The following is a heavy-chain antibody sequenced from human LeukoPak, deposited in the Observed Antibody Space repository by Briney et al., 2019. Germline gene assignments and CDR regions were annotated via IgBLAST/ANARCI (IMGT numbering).Heavy chain of an antibody. V-gene: IGHV1-69*13. CDR2: IIPIFGTA. D-gene: IGHD3-22*01. CDR1: GGTFSSYA. Sequence: GASVKVSCKASGGTFSSYAISWVRQAPGQGLEWMGGIIPIFGTANYAQKFQGRVTITADESTSTAYMELSSLRSEDTAVYYCAKRYYYDSSGYYWHPTWDYWGQGTLVTVSS. J-gene: IGHJ4*02. CDR3: AKRYYYDSSGYYWHPTWDY.